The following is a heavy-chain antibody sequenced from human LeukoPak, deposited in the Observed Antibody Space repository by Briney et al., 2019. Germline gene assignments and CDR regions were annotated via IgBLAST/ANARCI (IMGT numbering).Heavy chain of an antibody. Sequence: GGSLRLSCAASGFTFSSYSMNWVRQAPGKGLEWVSSISSSSSYIYYADSVKGRFTISRDNAKNSLYLQMNSLRAEDTAVYYCARTSSGWYIVDYWGQGTLVTVCS. V-gene: IGHV3-21*01. CDR2: ISSSSSYI. D-gene: IGHD6-19*01. J-gene: IGHJ4*02. CDR3: ARTSSGWYIVDY. CDR1: GFTFSSYS.